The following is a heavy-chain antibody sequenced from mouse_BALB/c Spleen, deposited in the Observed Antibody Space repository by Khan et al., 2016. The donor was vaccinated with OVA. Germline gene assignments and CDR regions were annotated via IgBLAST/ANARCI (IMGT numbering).Heavy chain of an antibody. J-gene: IGHJ4*01. D-gene: IGHD1-1*01. V-gene: IGHV2-3*01. CDR3: AKFTPDYYSMDY. CDR2: IWGGGST. Sequence: QVQLKESGPGLVAPSQSLSITCTVSGFSLTSYGVNWVRQPPGKGLEWLGVIWGGGSTNYHSTLKSRLIISKDNSKRQVFLTLNSLQTDDTATYYCAKFTPDYYSMDYWGQGTSVTVSS. CDR1: GFSLTSYG.